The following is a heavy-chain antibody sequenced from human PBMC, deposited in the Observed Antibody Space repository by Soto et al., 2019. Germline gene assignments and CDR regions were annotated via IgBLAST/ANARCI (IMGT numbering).Heavy chain of an antibody. V-gene: IGHV4-34*01. Sequence: SETLSLTCAVYGGSFSGYYWSWIRQPPGKGLEWIGEINHSGSTNYNPSLKSRVTISVDTSKNQFSLKLSSVTAADTAVYYCARGRPPSTMVRGVIPRGRWFDPWGQGTLVTVSS. D-gene: IGHD3-10*01. CDR3: ARGRPPSTMVRGVIPRGRWFDP. CDR1: GGSFSGYY. CDR2: INHSGST. J-gene: IGHJ5*02.